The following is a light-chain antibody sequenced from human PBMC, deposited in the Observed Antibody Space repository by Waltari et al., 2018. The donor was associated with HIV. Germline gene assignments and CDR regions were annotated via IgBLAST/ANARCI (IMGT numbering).Light chain of an antibody. CDR2: GAS. V-gene: IGKV3-15*01. CDR3: QQYSNWPRT. Sequence: EIVMTQSPATLSVSPGERATLSCRASQSVNSNLAWYQHKPGQAPRLFIYGASTRATGIPARFSGSGSGTDFTLTISSLQSEDFAVYYCQQYSNWPRTFGQGTKVEIK. J-gene: IGKJ1*01. CDR1: QSVNSN.